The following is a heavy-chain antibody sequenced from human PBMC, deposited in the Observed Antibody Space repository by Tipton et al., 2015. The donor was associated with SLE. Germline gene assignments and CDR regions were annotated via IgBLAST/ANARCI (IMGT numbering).Heavy chain of an antibody. CDR3: ARLTSEAHIDY. D-gene: IGHD2-21*02. Sequence: TLSLTCTVSGGSISSSSYYWGWIRQPPGKGLEWIGSIYYSGSTYYNPPLKSRVTMAVDTSKSQFSLSLSSVTAADTAVYYCARLTSEAHIDYWGQGTLVTVSS. CDR2: IYYSGST. V-gene: IGHV4-39*07. CDR1: GGSISSSSYY. J-gene: IGHJ4*02.